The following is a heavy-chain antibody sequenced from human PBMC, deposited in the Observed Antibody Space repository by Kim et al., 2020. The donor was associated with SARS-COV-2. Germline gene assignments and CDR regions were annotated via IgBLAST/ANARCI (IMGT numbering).Heavy chain of an antibody. V-gene: IGHV1-69*13. J-gene: IGHJ4*02. CDR3: ARDISSYYGSGSYTY. D-gene: IGHD3-10*01. CDR2: IIPIFGTA. CDR1: GGTFSSYA. Sequence: SVKVSCKASGGTFSSYAISWVRQAPGQGLEWMGGIIPIFGTANYAQKFQGRVTITADESTSTAYMELSSLRSEDTAVYYCARDISSYYGSGSYTYWGQGTLVTVSS.